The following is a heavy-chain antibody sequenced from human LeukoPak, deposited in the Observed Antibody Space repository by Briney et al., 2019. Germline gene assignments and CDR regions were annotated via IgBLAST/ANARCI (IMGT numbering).Heavy chain of an antibody. D-gene: IGHD1-26*01. Sequence: ASVKVSCKASGYTFTSYGISWVRQAPGQGLEWMGWINPNSGGTNYAQKFQGRVTMTRDTSISTAYMELSRLRSDDTAVYYCASDHLSGYMDVWGKGTTVTVSS. V-gene: IGHV1-2*02. J-gene: IGHJ6*03. CDR1: GYTFTSYG. CDR3: ASDHLSGYMDV. CDR2: INPNSGGT.